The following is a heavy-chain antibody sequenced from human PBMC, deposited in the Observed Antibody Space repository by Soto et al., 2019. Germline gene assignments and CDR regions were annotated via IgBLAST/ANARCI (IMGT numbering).Heavy chain of an antibody. CDR2: IYYSGST. J-gene: IGHJ5*02. V-gene: IGHV4-59*01. Sequence: SETLSLTCTVSGGSISSYYWSWIRQPPGKGLEWIGYIYYSGSTNYNPSLKSRVTISVDTSKNQFSLKLSSVTAADTAVYYCAREASADYDFWSGYDWFDPWGQGTLVTVSS. CDR3: AREASADYDFWSGYDWFDP. CDR1: GGSISSYY. D-gene: IGHD3-3*01.